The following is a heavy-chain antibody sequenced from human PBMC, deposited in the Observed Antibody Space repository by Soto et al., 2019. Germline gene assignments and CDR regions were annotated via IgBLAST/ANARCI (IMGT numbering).Heavy chain of an antibody. V-gene: IGHV4-39*01. J-gene: IGHJ4*02. CDR1: GGSISSSSYY. CDR2: IYYSGST. Sequence: QLQLQESGPGLVKPSETLSLTCTVSGGSISSSSYYWGWIRQPPGKGPEWIGSIYYSGSTYYNPSLKSRVTISVDTSKNQFSLKLSSVTAADTAVYYCASPKGDGYNNDYWGQGTLVTVSS. D-gene: IGHD4-4*01. CDR3: ASPKGDGYNNDY.